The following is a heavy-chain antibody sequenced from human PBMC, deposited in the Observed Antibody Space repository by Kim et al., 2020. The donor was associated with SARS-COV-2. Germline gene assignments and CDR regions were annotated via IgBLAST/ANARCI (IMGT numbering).Heavy chain of an antibody. CDR2: IYPGDSKP. CDR3: ARQDYYDNTGYYNRYHSLDG. CDR1: GYNFTRYW. J-gene: IGHJ6*02. D-gene: IGHD3-22*01. V-gene: IGHV5-51*01. Sequence: GESLKISCKASGYNFTRYWIGWVRQRPGQGMEWMGIIYPGDSKPNYSPSFQGQVAISADKSTATTYLQWSSLRSSDTAIYFCARQDYYDNTGYYNRYHSLDGWGRGTTITVSS.